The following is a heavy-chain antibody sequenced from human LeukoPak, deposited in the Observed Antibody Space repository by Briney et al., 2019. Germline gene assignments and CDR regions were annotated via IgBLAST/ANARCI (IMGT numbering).Heavy chain of an antibody. D-gene: IGHD3-22*01. CDR3: ARGSLHYYDSSGFEYFQH. Sequence: SETLSLTCTVSGGSISSYYWSWIRQPAGKGLEWIGRIYTSGSTNYNPSLKSRVTMSVDTSKNQFSLKLSSVTAADTAVYYCARGSLHYYDSSGFEYFQHWGQGTLVTVSS. CDR2: IYTSGST. J-gene: IGHJ1*01. CDR1: GGSISSYY. V-gene: IGHV4-4*07.